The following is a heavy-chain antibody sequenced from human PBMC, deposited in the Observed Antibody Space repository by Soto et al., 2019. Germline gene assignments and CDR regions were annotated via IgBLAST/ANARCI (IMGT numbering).Heavy chain of an antibody. CDR3: AGGGSGYDPVDY. D-gene: IGHD5-12*01. V-gene: IGHV3-66*01. Sequence: EVQLVESGGGLVQPGGSLRLSCAASGFTVSNNYIYWVRQAPGKGLEWVSIIYTGGSTYYADSVRGRFTISRDNSKNPVYLQMNSLRSEDTAGFYCAGGGSGYDPVDYWGQGTLVTVSS. CDR1: GFTVSNNY. CDR2: IYTGGST. J-gene: IGHJ4*02.